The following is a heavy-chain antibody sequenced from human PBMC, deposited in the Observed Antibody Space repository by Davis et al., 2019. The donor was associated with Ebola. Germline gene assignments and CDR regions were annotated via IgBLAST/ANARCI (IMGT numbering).Heavy chain of an antibody. D-gene: IGHD2-2*02. CDR1: GFSLSTSGMC. Sequence: SGPTLAKPPQTFTLTCTFSGFSLSTSGMCVSWIRQPPGKALEWLARIDWDDDKYYSTSLKTRLTISKDTSKNQVVLTMTNMDPVDTATYYCARIVRYCSSTSCYTGGMDVWGQGTTVTVSS. J-gene: IGHJ6*02. CDR3: ARIVRYCSSTSCYTGGMDV. V-gene: IGHV2-70*11. CDR2: IDWDDDK.